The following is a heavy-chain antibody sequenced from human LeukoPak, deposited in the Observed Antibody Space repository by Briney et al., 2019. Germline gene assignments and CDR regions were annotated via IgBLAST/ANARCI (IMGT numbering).Heavy chain of an antibody. D-gene: IGHD3-22*01. CDR2: INDSGSA. CDR3: ARVIDYDSSGYYLGY. Sequence: PSETLSLTCAVYGGSFSGYYWSWIRQPPGRGLEWIGEINDSGSANCSPSLESRVSISVDTSKNQFSLKLSSVTAADTAVYYCARVIDYDSSGYYLGYWGQGTRVTVSS. J-gene: IGHJ4*02. CDR1: GGSFSGYY. V-gene: IGHV4-34*01.